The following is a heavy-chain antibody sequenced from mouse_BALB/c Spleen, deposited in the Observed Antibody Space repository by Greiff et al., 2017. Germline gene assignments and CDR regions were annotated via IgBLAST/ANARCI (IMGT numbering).Heavy chain of an antibody. CDR3: ARQDYDGSGFDV. CDR2: ISSGGSYT. D-gene: IGHD2-3*01. V-gene: IGHV5-9-3*01. Sequence: EVKLVESGGGLVKPGGSLKLSCAASGFTFSSYAMSWVRQTPEKRLEWVATISSGGSYTYYPDSVKGRFTISRDNAKNTLYLQMSSLRSEDTAMYYCARQDYDGSGFDVWGAGTTVTVSS. J-gene: IGHJ1*01. CDR1: GFTFSSYA.